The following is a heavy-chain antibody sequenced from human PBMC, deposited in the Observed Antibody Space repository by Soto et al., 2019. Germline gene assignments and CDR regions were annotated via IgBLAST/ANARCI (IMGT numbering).Heavy chain of an antibody. V-gene: IGHV4-34*02. CDR3: ALVQLVWYGDLTPYHRLMDV. Sequence: QVQLQQWGAGLLRPSETLSLTCAFYGGSFDDFYWRWVRQSPGKGLEWVGEISHDGGTNYSPSLESRVSISIDTTKNQFHRHLRSVTAADTGLYYCALVQLVWYGDLTPYHRLMDVWGQGTTVTVSS. CDR2: ISHDGGT. D-gene: IGHD3-10*01. CDR1: GGSFDDFY. J-gene: IGHJ6*02.